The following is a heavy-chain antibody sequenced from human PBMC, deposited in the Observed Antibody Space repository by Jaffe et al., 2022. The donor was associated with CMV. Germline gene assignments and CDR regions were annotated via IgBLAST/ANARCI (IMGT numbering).Heavy chain of an antibody. V-gene: IGHV4-59*01. J-gene: IGHJ6*03. CDR1: GGSISSYY. D-gene: IGHD1-1*01. Sequence: QVQLQESGPGLVKPSETLSLTCTVSGGSISSYYWSWIRQPPGKGLEWIGYIYYSGSTNYNPSLKSRVTISVDTSKNQFSLKLSSVTAADTAVYYCARADGSTNDQGYYYYMDVWGKGTTVTVSS. CDR2: IYYSGST. CDR3: ARADGSTNDQGYYYYMDV.